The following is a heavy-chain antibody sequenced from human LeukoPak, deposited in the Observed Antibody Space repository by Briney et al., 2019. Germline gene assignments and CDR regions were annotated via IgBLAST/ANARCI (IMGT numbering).Heavy chain of an antibody. CDR2: INSDGSST. CDR3: ARAIVDTPNTFSY. D-gene: IGHD5-18*01. J-gene: IGHJ4*02. Sequence: PGGSLRLSCAASGFTFSSYWMHWVRQAPGKGLEWVSRINSDGSSTIYADSVKGRFTISRDNAKNTLFLRMNSLRAEDTAVYFCARAIVDTPNTFSYWGQGALVTVSS. V-gene: IGHV3-74*01. CDR1: GFTFSSYW.